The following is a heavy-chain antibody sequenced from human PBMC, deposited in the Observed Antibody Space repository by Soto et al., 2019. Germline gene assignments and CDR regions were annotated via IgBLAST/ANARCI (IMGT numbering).Heavy chain of an antibody. CDR2: IYYSGST. V-gene: IGHV4-59*01. D-gene: IGHD3-10*01. J-gene: IGHJ4*02. Sequence: SETLSLTCTVSGGSISSYYWSWIRQPPGKGLEWIGYIYYSGSTNYNPSLKSRVTISVDTSKNQFSLKLSSVTAADTAVYYCARVKSWFGELRGFDYWGQGTLVTVSS. CDR1: GGSISSYY. CDR3: ARVKSWFGELRGFDY.